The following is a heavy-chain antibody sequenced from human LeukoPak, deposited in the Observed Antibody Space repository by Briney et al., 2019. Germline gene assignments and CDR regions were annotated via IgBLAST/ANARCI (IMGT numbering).Heavy chain of an antibody. V-gene: IGHV1-46*01. Sequence: ASVKVSCKASGYTFTSYYMHWVRQAPGQGLEWMGIINPSGGSTSYAQKFQGRVTMTRDTSTSTVYMELSSLRSEDTAVYYCARTYGSGSYYNHNWFDPWGQGTLVTVSS. CDR3: ARTYGSGSYYNHNWFDP. J-gene: IGHJ5*02. CDR1: GYTFTSYY. D-gene: IGHD3-10*01. CDR2: INPSGGST.